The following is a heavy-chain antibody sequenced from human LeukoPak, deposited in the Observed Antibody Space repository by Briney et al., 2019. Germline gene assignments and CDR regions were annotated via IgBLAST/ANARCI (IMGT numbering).Heavy chain of an antibody. Sequence: QSGGSLRLSCAASGFTFRSYGMHWVRQAPDKGLEWVAVIWYDGSNIQYGDSVKGRFTISRDNFENTLYLQMNNLRAEDTAVYYCVRTLVTGGSGTFYFDYWGQGALVTVSS. V-gene: IGHV3-33*01. D-gene: IGHD2-8*02. J-gene: IGHJ4*02. CDR2: IWYDGSNI. CDR3: VRTLVTGGSGTFYFDY. CDR1: GFTFRSYG.